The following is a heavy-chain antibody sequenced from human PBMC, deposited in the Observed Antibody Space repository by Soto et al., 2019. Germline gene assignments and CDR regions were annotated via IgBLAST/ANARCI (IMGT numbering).Heavy chain of an antibody. J-gene: IGHJ4*02. V-gene: IGHV3-11*06. CDR2: ISPKSTFR. D-gene: IGHD2-21*01. CDR1: GFPFNDYY. CDR3: VRGGGGGLFEH. Sequence: QVHLVESGGGLVKPGGSLRLSCATSGFPFNDYYMTWIRQAPGKGLEWLSHISPKSTFRNYADSVKGRFTISRDNTESSLFLQMNSLGVDDTAVYSCVRGGGGGLFEHWGQGVLVTVSP.